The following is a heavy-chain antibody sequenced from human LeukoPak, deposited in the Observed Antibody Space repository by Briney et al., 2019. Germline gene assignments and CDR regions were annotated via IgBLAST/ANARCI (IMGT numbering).Heavy chain of an antibody. Sequence: AESLTLSCEASGFTFSSYAMSWVRQPPGKGLEWVSGISGISGIASYADSVKGRFTISRDPSKNMVYLQMNGLRAEDTAVYYGEKGVRGFISDAFDVWGQGTMVTVSS. V-gene: IGHV3-23*01. J-gene: IGHJ3*01. D-gene: IGHD3-10*01. CDR2: ISGISGIA. CDR1: GFTFSSYA. CDR3: EKGVRGFISDAFDV.